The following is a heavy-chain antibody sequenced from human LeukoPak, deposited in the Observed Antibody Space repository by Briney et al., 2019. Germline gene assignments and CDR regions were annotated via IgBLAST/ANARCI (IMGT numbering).Heavy chain of an antibody. J-gene: IGHJ4*02. CDR2: IIPIFGTA. Sequence: SVKVSCKASGGTFSTYAISWVRQAPGQGLEWMGGIIPIFGTASYEQKFQGRVTITADESTSTAYMELSSLRSEDTAVYYCARADSSGYSDFDYWGQGTLVTVSS. CDR1: GGTFSTYA. CDR3: ARADSSGYSDFDY. D-gene: IGHD3-22*01. V-gene: IGHV1-69*13.